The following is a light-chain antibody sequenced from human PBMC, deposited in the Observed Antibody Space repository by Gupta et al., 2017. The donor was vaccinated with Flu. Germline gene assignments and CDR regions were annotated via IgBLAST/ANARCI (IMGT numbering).Light chain of an antibody. CDR1: QSVSSY. V-gene: IGKV3-11*01. Sequence: ETVLTQSPATLSLSPGERATLSCRASQSVSSYLAWYQQKPGQAPRLLIYDASNRATGIPPRFSGSGSGTDFTLTISSLEPEDFAVYYCQQRSNWPITFGQGTRLEIK. J-gene: IGKJ5*01. CDR3: QQRSNWPIT. CDR2: DAS.